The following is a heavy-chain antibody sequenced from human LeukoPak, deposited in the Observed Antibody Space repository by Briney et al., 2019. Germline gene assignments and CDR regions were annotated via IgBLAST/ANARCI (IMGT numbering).Heavy chain of an antibody. CDR2: ISWNSGSI. D-gene: IGHD1-26*01. CDR3: AKGRVGATPYFDY. Sequence: GRSLRLSCAASGFTFDDYAMHWVRQAPGKGLEWVSGISWNSGSIGYADSVKGRCTISRDNAKNSLYLQMNSLRAEDTAFYYCAKGRVGATPYFDYWGQGTLVTVSS. J-gene: IGHJ4*02. CDR1: GFTFDDYA. V-gene: IGHV3-9*01.